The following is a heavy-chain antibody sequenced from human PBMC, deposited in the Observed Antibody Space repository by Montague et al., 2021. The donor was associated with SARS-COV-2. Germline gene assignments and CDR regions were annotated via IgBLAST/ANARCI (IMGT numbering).Heavy chain of an antibody. J-gene: IGHJ4*02. CDR3: ARKTGGGY. V-gene: IGHV3-7*03. CDR1: GFSFSSYW. CDR2: IKQDGSEK. Sequence: SLRPSCAASGFSFSSYWMSWVRQAPGKGLEWVANIKQDGSEKYYVDSVKGRFTISRDNAENSLYLQMNSLRAEDTAVYYCARKTGGGYWGQGTLVTVSS. D-gene: IGHD3-16*01.